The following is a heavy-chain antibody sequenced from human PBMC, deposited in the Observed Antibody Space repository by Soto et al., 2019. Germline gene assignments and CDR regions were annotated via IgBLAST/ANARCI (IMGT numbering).Heavy chain of an antibody. CDR1: GGSISSGGYY. D-gene: IGHD6-19*01. J-gene: IGHJ5*02. V-gene: IGHV4-31*03. CDR2: IYYSGTT. Sequence: QVQLQESGPGLVKPSQTLSLTCTVSGGSISSGGYYWSWIRQHPEKGLEWIGYIYYSGTTYYNPSLKSRVTIAVDTSKIQFSLKLSYVTDADTAVYYCARDNRAVAGPFDPWGQGTLVTVSS. CDR3: ARDNRAVAGPFDP.